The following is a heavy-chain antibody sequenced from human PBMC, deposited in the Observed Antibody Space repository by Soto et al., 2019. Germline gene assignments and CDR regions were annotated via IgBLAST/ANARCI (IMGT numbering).Heavy chain of an antibody. Sequence: QVQLQESGPGLVKPSETLSLTCTVSGGSISSYYWSWIRQPPGKGLEWIGYIYYSGSTNYNPSLKSRVTISVDTSKTQFSLKLSSVTAADTAVYYCARDNGDYGIVPVYWGQGTLVTVSS. CDR3: ARDNGDYGIVPVY. J-gene: IGHJ4*02. CDR1: GGSISSYY. CDR2: IYYSGST. V-gene: IGHV4-59*12. D-gene: IGHD4-17*01.